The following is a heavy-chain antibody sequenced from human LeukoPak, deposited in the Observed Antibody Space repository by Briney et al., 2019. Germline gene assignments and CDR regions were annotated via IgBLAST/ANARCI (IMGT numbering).Heavy chain of an antibody. J-gene: IGHJ6*02. Sequence: GGSLRLSCAASGFTFSSYAMSWVRQAPGEGLEWVSAISGSGGSTYYADSVKGRFTISRDNSKNTLYLQMNSLRAEDTAVYYCAKDAVLRYFDWLPHPYYYYGMDVWGQGTTVTVSS. CDR2: ISGSGGST. CDR3: AKDAVLRYFDWLPHPYYYYGMDV. D-gene: IGHD3-9*01. V-gene: IGHV3-23*01. CDR1: GFTFSSYA.